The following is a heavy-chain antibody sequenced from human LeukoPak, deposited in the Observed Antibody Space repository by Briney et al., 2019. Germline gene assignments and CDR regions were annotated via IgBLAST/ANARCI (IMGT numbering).Heavy chain of an antibody. Sequence: GRSLRLSCAASGFTFSSYAMHWVRQAPGKGLEWVAVISYDGSNKYYADSVKGRFTISRDNSKNSLYLQMNSLRAEDTAVYYCAELGITMIGGVWGKGTTVTISS. D-gene: IGHD3-10*02. CDR1: GFTFSSYA. CDR3: AELGITMIGGV. CDR2: ISYDGSNK. V-gene: IGHV3-30*04. J-gene: IGHJ6*04.